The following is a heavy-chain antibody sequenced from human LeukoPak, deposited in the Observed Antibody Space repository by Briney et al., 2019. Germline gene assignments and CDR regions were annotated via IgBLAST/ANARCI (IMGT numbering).Heavy chain of an antibody. V-gene: IGHV3-30*03. D-gene: IGHD4-17*01. CDR2: ISYDGSNK. J-gene: IGHJ4*02. Sequence: GGSLRLSCAASGFTFSSYGMHWVRQAPGKGLEWVAVISYDGSNKYYADSVKGRFTISRDNAKNSLYLQMNSLRAEDTAVYYCARDPPGDTLDYWGQGTLVTVSS. CDR3: ARDPPGDTLDY. CDR1: GFTFSSYG.